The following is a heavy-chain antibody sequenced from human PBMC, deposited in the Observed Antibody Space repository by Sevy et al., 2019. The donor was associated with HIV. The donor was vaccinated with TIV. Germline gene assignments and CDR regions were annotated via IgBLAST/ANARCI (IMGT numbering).Heavy chain of an antibody. CDR1: GFTFDDYA. D-gene: IGHD3-10*01. CDR2: ISWNSGSI. Sequence: GGSLRLSCAASGFTFDDYAMHWVRQAPGKGLEWVSGISWNSGSIGYADSVKGRFSISRDNAKNSLYLQMNSLRAEDTALYYCAKGMVRELNDYYGMDVWGQGTTVTVSS. J-gene: IGHJ6*02. V-gene: IGHV3-9*01. CDR3: AKGMVRELNDYYGMDV.